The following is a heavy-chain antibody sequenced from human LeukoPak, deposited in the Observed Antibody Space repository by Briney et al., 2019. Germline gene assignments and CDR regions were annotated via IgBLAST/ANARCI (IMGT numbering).Heavy chain of an antibody. CDR2: IYYSGST. D-gene: IGHD3-3*01. Sequence: SGTLSLTCAVSGGSISSSNWWSWVRQPPGKGLEWIGYIYYSGSTNYNPSLKSRVTISVDTSKNQFSLKLSSVTAADTAVYYCARVIFWSGYYRDYYYYYMDVWGKGTTVTVSS. J-gene: IGHJ6*03. V-gene: IGHV4-4*02. CDR1: GGSISSSNW. CDR3: ARVIFWSGYYRDYYYYYMDV.